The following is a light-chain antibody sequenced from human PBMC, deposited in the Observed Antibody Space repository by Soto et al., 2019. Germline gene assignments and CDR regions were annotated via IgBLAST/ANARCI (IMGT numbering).Light chain of an antibody. V-gene: IGKV1-33*01. CDR2: DAF. CDR1: QDISNY. CDR3: QPYDNLPPFT. Sequence: DIQMTQSPSSLSASVGDRVTITCQASQDISNYLNWYQQKPGKAPKLLIYDAFNLDTGVPSRFSGSGFGTDFTFNISSLQPEDIATYYYQPYDNLPPFTFGPGTKVDIK. J-gene: IGKJ3*01.